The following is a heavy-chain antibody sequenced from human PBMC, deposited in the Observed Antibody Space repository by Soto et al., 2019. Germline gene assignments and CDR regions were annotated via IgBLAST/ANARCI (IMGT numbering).Heavy chain of an antibody. Sequence: GGSLRLSCAASGFTFSNYWMHWVRQAPGKGLVWISRMNSDRSNTVYADAVKGRFTISRDNAKNTLYLQMNSLRAEDTAVYYCARDLGYSNWFDPWGQGTLVTVSS. CDR2: MNSDRSNT. V-gene: IGHV3-74*01. CDR1: GFTFSNYW. D-gene: IGHD2-15*01. CDR3: ARDLGYSNWFDP. J-gene: IGHJ5*02.